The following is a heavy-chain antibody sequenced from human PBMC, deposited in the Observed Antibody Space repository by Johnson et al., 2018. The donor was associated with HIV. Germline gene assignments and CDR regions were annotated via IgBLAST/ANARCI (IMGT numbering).Heavy chain of an antibody. V-gene: IGHV3-30-3*01. CDR1: GFSFTKYA. J-gene: IGHJ3*02. D-gene: IGHD2-21*02. CDR2: ISYDGNNK. CDR3: ARPHIVVVTAGYAFDI. Sequence: QVQLVESGGGVVQPGRSLRLSCAASGFSFTKYAMHWVRQAPGKGLEWVAIISYDGNNKYYADSVKGRFTISRDNSKNTLYLRMNSLRAEDTAVYYCARPHIVVVTAGYAFDIWGQGTMVIVSS.